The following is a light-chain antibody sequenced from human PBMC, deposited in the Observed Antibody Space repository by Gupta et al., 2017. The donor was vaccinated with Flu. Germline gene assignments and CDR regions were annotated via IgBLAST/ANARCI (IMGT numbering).Light chain of an antibody. CDR1: DLETKT. CDR2: EES. Sequence: SYVLPQPPSVSVAPGQTARFACGGNDLETKTVHGDQQKPGQAPVVVIYEESGRPSGIPERFSGSNSGNTATLTISRVEAGDEADYYCQVWHNTDHWVFGGGTKLTVL. CDR3: QVWHNTDHWV. J-gene: IGLJ3*02. V-gene: IGLV3-21*02.